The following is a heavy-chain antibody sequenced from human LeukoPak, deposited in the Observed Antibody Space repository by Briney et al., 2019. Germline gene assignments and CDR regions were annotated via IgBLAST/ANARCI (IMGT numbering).Heavy chain of an antibody. J-gene: IGHJ4*02. D-gene: IGHD1-26*01. V-gene: IGHV3-23*01. CDR3: AKRGNYYWLDY. Sequence: GGTLRLSRAASGFTFSSYEMNWVRQAPGKGLEWVSGISGSGGSTYYADSVKGRFTISRDNSKNTLYLQMNSLRAEDTAVYYCAKRGNYYWLDYWGQGILVTVSS. CDR2: ISGSGGST. CDR1: GFTFSSYE.